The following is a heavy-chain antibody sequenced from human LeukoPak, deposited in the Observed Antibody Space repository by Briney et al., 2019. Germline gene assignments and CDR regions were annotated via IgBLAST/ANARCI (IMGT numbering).Heavy chain of an antibody. V-gene: IGHV4-59*08. D-gene: IGHD3-22*01. CDR1: GGSISSYY. J-gene: IGHJ6*02. Sequence: PSETLSLTCTVSGGSISSYYWSWLRQPPGKGLEWIGYIYYSGSTNYNPSLKSRVTISVDTSKNQFSLKLSSVTAADAAVYYCARLPILRKYYYDSSGYPTRHYYYGMDVWGQGTTVTVSS. CDR3: ARLPILRKYYYDSSGYPTRHYYYGMDV. CDR2: IYYSGST.